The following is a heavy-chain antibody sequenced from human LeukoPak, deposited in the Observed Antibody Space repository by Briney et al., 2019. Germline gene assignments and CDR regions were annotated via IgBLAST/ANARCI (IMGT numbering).Heavy chain of an antibody. Sequence: PSETLSLTCTVSGGSISSNYWSWIRQSPGKGLEWIGYIYHSASTNYNPALKSRVTKSEDTSKNQFSLKLNSVTAADTAVYYCARTLYGGNSYKYHYAMDVWGQGTTVTVSS. CDR1: GGSISSNY. J-gene: IGHJ6*02. D-gene: IGHD4-23*01. V-gene: IGHV4-59*01. CDR2: IYHSAST. CDR3: ARTLYGGNSYKYHYAMDV.